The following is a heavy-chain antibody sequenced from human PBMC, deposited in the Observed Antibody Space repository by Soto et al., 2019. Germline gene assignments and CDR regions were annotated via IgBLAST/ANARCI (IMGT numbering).Heavy chain of an antibody. CDR1: GFTFSSYG. J-gene: IGHJ4*02. D-gene: IGHD6-19*01. CDR2: ISYDGSNK. Sequence: GGSLRLSCAASGFTFSSYGMHWVRQAPGKGLEWVAVISYDGSNKYYADSVKGRFTITRDNSKNTLYLQMNSLRAEDTAVYYCAKDLVGYSSGNYFDYWGQGTLVTVSS. CDR3: AKDLVGYSSGNYFDY. V-gene: IGHV3-30*18.